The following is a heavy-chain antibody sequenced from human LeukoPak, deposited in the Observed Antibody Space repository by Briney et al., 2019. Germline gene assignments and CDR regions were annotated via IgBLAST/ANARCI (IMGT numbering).Heavy chain of an antibody. D-gene: IGHD3-10*01. V-gene: IGHV3-7*04. Sequence: GGSLRLSCAASGFTFSSYWMSWVRQASGKGLEWVANIKQDGSEKYYVDSVKGRFTISRDNAKNSLYLQMNSLRAEDTAVYYCASDREYYYGSGSFDYWGQGTLVTVSS. J-gene: IGHJ4*02. CDR1: GFTFSSYW. CDR2: IKQDGSEK. CDR3: ASDREYYYGSGSFDY.